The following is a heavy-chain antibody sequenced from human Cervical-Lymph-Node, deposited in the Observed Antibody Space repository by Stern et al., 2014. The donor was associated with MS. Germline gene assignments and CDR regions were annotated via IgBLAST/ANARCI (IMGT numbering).Heavy chain of an antibody. J-gene: IGHJ4*02. CDR1: GYNFIDYA. CDR3: ARQPDYSDFLDF. V-gene: IGHV1-3*01. D-gene: IGHD4-11*01. Sequence: QFHLVQSGAEVKKPGASMTISCKTSGYNFIDYAIHWVRQAPGQRLEWMGWINGGPGTTKYSQKFQGRVSFTRDKAASAAYMDLSSLSPDDTAIYYCARQPDYSDFLDFWGQGTLVTVSS. CDR2: INGGPGTT.